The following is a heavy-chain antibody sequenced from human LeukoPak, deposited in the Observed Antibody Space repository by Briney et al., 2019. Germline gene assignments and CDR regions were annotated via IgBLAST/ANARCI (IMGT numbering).Heavy chain of an antibody. D-gene: IGHD5-18*01. CDR2: ISDDGSNK. J-gene: IGHJ2*01. V-gene: IGHV3-30*18. CDR3: AKDADTTTIVYLYFDL. CDR1: GFTFSAYG. Sequence: PGRSLRLSCAASGFTFSAYGMHWVRQAPGKGLEWVAVISDDGSNKYYADSVKGRFTISRDNSKNTLYLQMNSLRLEDTALYYCAKDADTTTIVYLYFDLWGRGTLVTVSP.